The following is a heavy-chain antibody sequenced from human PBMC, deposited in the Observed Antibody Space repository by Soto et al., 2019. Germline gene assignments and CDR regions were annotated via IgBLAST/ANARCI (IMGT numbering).Heavy chain of an antibody. CDR2: INHSGST. CDR1: GGSFSGYY. Sequence: PSETLSLTCAVYGGSFSGYYWSWIRQPPGKGLEWIGEINHSGSTNYNPSLKSRVTISVDTSKNQFSLKLSSVTAADTAVYYCARVPRVGYDFWSGYYNQYYFDYWGQGTLVTVSS. V-gene: IGHV4-34*01. CDR3: ARVPRVGYDFWSGYYNQYYFDY. D-gene: IGHD3-3*01. J-gene: IGHJ4*02.